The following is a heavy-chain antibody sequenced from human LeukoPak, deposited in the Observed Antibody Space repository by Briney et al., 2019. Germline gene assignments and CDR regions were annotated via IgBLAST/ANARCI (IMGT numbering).Heavy chain of an antibody. V-gene: IGHV7-4-1*02. CDR3: ARAGLTGSKVAFDV. Sequence: ASVKVSCKASGYIFPSYGITWVRQAPGQGPEWMGWINTDTGNPTYAQGFTGHYVFSLDTSVSTAYLQIISLKAEDTAVYYCARAGLTGSKVAFDVWGQGTKVTVSS. CDR1: GYIFPSYG. D-gene: IGHD1-20*01. CDR2: INTDTGNP. J-gene: IGHJ3*01.